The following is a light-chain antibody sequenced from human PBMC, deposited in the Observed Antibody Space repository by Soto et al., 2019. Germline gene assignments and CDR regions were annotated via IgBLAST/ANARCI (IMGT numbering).Light chain of an antibody. CDR2: DVS. CDR1: TIDVDSSNY. J-gene: IGLJ1*01. V-gene: IGLV2-11*01. Sequence: QSALTQPRSMSGSPGQSVTISCTGPTIDVDSSNYVSWYQQHPGKAPKLMIYDVSERPSGVPDRFSGSKSGSTASLTISGLQAEDEADYYCCSYATTFYVFGSGTKVTVL. CDR3: CSYATTFYV.